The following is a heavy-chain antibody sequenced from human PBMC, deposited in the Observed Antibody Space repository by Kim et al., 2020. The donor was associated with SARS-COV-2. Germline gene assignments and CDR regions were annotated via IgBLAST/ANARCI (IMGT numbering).Heavy chain of an antibody. J-gene: IGHJ4*02. V-gene: IGHV3-23*01. CDR2: T. D-gene: IGHD3-10*01. Sequence: TYYADSVKGRFTISRDNSKNTLYLQMNSLRAEDTAVYYCAKDRDTFGVDYWGQGTLVTVSS. CDR3: AKDRDTFGVDY.